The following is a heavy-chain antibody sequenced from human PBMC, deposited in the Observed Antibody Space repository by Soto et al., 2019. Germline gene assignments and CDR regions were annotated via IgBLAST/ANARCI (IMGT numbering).Heavy chain of an antibody. CDR3: ARPKGTYSSGYYYFDF. CDR1: GGTFSPYA. J-gene: IGHJ4*02. D-gene: IGHD6-19*01. Sequence: QVQLEQSGGEVKQPGSSVRVSCKTSGGTFSPYAINWVRQAPGQGLEWMGAIIPLIGTADYSQKFQGRVTITADESTSTAYMELSSLRFDDTAGYFCARPKGTYSSGYYYFDFWGQGTLVTVSS. V-gene: IGHV1-69*01. CDR2: IIPLIGTA.